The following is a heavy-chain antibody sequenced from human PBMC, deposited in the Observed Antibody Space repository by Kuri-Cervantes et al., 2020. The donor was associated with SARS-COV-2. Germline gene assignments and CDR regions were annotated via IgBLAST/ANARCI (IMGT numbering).Heavy chain of an antibody. J-gene: IGHJ6*03. V-gene: IGHV1-8*02. Sequence: ASVKVSCKASGYTFTNNDINWVRQASGQGLEWMGWMNPDTGNAGYAQKFQGRVTLTRITSISTAYMELSSLRFEDAAVYYCARGPNLGYCSSTSCYRSYYYMDVWGKGTTVTVSS. CDR3: ARGPNLGYCSSTSCYRSYYYMDV. CDR1: GYTFTNND. CDR2: MNPDTGNA. D-gene: IGHD2-2*01.